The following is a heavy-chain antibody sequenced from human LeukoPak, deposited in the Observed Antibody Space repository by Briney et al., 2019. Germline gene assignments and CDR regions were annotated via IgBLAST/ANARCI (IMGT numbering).Heavy chain of an antibody. V-gene: IGHV4-59*01. J-gene: IGHJ5*02. CDR3: ARWAGATGGWFDP. Sequence: SETLSLTCTVSGGSISSYYWSWIRQPPGKGLEWIGYTYYSGSTNYNPSLKSRVTISVDTSKNQFSLKLSSVTVADTAVYYCARWAGATGGWFDPWGQGTLVTVSS. D-gene: IGHD1-26*01. CDR2: TYYSGST. CDR1: GGSISSYY.